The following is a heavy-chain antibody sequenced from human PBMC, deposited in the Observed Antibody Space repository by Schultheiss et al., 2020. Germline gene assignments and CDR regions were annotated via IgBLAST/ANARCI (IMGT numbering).Heavy chain of an antibody. V-gene: IGHV3-71*01. CDR3: TRGEGVADY. D-gene: IGHD3-3*01. J-gene: IGHJ4*02. Sequence: GGSLRLSCAASGFTFSDYYMSWVRQAPGKGLEWVGFIRSKAYGGTTEYAASVKGRFTISRDDSKSIAYLQMNSLKTEDTAVYYCTRGEGVADYWGQGTLVTVSS. CDR2: IRSKAYGGTT. CDR1: GFTFSDYY.